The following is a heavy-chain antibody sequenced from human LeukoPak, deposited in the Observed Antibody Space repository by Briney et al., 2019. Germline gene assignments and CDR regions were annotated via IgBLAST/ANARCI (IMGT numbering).Heavy chain of an antibody. CDR3: ARGIAATPFSYYYYYMDV. J-gene: IGHJ6*03. CDR2: IYYSGST. CDR1: GGSISSSSYY. V-gene: IGHV4-39*07. Sequence: SETLSLTCTVSGGSISSSSYYWGWIRQPPGKGLEWIGSIYYSGSTYYNPSLKSRVTISVDTSKNQFSLSLSSVTAADTAVYYCARGIAATPFSYYYYYMDVWGKGTTVTISS. D-gene: IGHD2-15*01.